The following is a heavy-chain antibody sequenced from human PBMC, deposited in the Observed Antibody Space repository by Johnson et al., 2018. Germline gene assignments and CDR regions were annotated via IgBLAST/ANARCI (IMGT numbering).Heavy chain of an antibody. CDR2: ISVAGSTI. CDR3: ARAADDSSGERYFQH. CDR1: GFTFSSYS. V-gene: IGHV3-48*01. J-gene: IGHJ1*01. D-gene: IGHD3-22*01. Sequence: VQLVESGGGLVQPGGSLRLSCAASGFTFSSYSMNWVRQAPGKGLEWVSYISVAGSTISYADSVKGRFTISRDNAKNSLYLQMNSLRAEDTAVYYCARAADDSSGERYFQHWGQGTLVTVSS.